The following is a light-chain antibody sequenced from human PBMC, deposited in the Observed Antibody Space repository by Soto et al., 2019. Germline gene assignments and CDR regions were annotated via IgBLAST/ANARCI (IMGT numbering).Light chain of an antibody. CDR2: AAS. CDR3: LQDYNYPYT. Sequence: AIQMMQSPSSLSASVGDRVTITCRASQAIRNDLGWYQQKPGKAPKLLISAASSLQSGVPSRFSGSGSGTDFTLTISSLQPEDFATYYCLQDYNYPYTFGQGTKLEIK. V-gene: IGKV1-6*01. J-gene: IGKJ2*01. CDR1: QAIRND.